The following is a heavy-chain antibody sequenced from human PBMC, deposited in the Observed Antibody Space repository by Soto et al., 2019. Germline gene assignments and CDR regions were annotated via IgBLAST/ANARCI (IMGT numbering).Heavy chain of an antibody. CDR2: VDYTGST. CDR1: GGSITGTTNY. V-gene: IGHV4-39*01. Sequence: SETLSLTCTVSGGSITGTTNYWGWIRQPPGKGLEWIGTVDYTGSTNYNPSLESRVTISVDTSKNQFSLNLRSVTAADTAVYYSPCRRALYAPESSMFDNGGPGALVTASS. CDR3: PCRRALYAPESSMFDN. D-gene: IGHD3-10*01. J-gene: IGHJ5*02.